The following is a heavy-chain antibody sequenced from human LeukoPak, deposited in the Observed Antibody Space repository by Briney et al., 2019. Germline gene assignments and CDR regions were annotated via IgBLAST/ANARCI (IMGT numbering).Heavy chain of an antibody. CDR3: ASSRRDGYNLGWFDP. CDR1: GFTFSSYW. V-gene: IGHV3-7*01. J-gene: IGHJ5*02. D-gene: IGHD5-24*01. Sequence: GGSLRLSCAASGFTFSSYWMSWVRQAPGKGLEWVANIKQDGSEKYYVDPVKGRFTISRDNAKNSLYLQMNSLRAEDTAVYYCASSRRDGYNLGWFDPWGQGTLVTVSS. CDR2: IKQDGSEK.